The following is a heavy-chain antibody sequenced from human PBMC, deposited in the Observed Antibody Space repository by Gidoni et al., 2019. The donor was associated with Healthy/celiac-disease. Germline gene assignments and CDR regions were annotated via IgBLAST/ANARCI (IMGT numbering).Heavy chain of an antibody. CDR1: GFTFSGSA. D-gene: IGHD1-26*01. CDR3: TRRVGATDY. Sequence: EVQLVESGGGLVQPGGSLKLSCAASGFTFSGSALHWVRQASGKGLEWVGRIRSKANSYATAYAASVKGRFTISRDDSKNTAYLQMNSLKTEDTAVYYCTRRVGATDYWGQGTLVTVSS. J-gene: IGHJ4*02. CDR2: IRSKANSYAT. V-gene: IGHV3-73*01.